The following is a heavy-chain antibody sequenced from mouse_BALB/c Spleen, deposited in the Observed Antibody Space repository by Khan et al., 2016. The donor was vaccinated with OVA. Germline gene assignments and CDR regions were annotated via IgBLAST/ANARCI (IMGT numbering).Heavy chain of an antibody. CDR1: GYIFTNYG. J-gene: IGHJ4*01. D-gene: IGHD1-2*01. V-gene: IGHV9-3*02. Sequence: QIQLVQSGPELKKPGETVKISCKASGYIFTNYGINWVKQAPGEGLKWMGWIKTNSGDPTYAEEFKGRFAFSLETSARTAYLQINTLTNEDTAKYFCARRLSALDYWGRGTSVTVSS. CDR3: ARRLSALDY. CDR2: IKTNSGDP.